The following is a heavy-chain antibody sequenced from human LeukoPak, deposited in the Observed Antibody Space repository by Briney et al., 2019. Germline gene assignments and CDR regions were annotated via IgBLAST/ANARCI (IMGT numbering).Heavy chain of an antibody. V-gene: IGHV3-30*18. CDR3: AKDWTSEQLWLSDLDY. CDR2: ISYDGSKK. D-gene: IGHD5-18*01. J-gene: IGHJ4*02. CDR1: GFTFSSYG. Sequence: GGSLRLSCAASGFTFSSYGMHWVRQAPGKGLEWLAVISYDGSKKYYADSVKGRFTISRDNSKNTLYLQMNSLRPEDTAVYYCAKDWTSEQLWLSDLDYWGQGTLVTVSS.